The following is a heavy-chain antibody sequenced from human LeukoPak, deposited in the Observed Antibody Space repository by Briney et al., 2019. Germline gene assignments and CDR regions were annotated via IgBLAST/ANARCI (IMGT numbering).Heavy chain of an antibody. V-gene: IGHV4-61*09. CDR1: GGSISSGCYY. D-gene: IGHD3-22*01. CDR3: ARDRYYDSIGYSLHSFDI. CDR2: IYTSSST. J-gene: IGHJ3*02. Sequence: SQTLSLTCTVSGGSISSGCYYWIWIPQPAGKGLEWIVHIYTSSSTNYNPPLKSRVTIPVHTPKNQSSLKMSSVTAAGTAVYYWARDRYYDSIGYSLHSFDIWGERTTVTVSS.